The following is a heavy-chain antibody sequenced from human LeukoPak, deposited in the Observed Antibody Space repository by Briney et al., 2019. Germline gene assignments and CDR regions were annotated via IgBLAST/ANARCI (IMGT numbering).Heavy chain of an antibody. CDR2: ISSSSSTI. Sequence: PGGSLRLSCAGSGFTFSNDSMNWVRQAPGKGLEWMSYISSSSSTIYYADSVKGRFTISRDNAKNTLYLQMNSLRDEDTAVYYCARDFGWRFDYWGQGTLVTVSS. CDR1: GFTFSNDS. D-gene: IGHD3-16*01. V-gene: IGHV3-48*02. CDR3: ARDFGWRFDY. J-gene: IGHJ4*02.